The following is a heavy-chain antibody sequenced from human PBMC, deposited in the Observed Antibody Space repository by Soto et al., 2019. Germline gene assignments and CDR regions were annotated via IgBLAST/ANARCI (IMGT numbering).Heavy chain of an antibody. CDR1: GGTFSSYA. CDR3: ARERMAYSSGWYSYFDY. J-gene: IGHJ4*02. CDR2: IIPIFGTA. V-gene: IGHV1-69*01. D-gene: IGHD6-19*01. Sequence: QVQLVQSGAEVKKPGSSVKVSCQASGGTFSSYAISWVRQAPGQGLEWMGGIIPIFGTANYAQKFQGRVTITADESTSTAYMELSSLRSEDTAVYYCARERMAYSSGWYSYFDYWGQGTLVTVSS.